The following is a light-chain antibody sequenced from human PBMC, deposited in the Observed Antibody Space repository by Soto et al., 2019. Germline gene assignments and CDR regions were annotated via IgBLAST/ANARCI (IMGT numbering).Light chain of an antibody. CDR3: QQYNIYPWP. V-gene: IGKV1-5*03. J-gene: IGKJ1*01. CDR1: QSISSW. Sequence: DNQMTMSPSTLSASVGDRVTITCRASQSISSWLAWYQQKPGKAPKLLIYKASSLESGVPSRFSGSGSGTEFTLTISSLQPDDFATYYCQQYNIYPWPFGQVTKVDI. CDR2: KAS.